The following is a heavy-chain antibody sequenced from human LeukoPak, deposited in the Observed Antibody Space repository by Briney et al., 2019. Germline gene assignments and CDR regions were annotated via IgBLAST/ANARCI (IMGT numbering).Heavy chain of an antibody. J-gene: IGHJ6*03. CDR3: ARGLLPTVRGRRAYYMDV. Sequence: GASVKVSCKASGYTFTSYDINXXXXXXGQGLXXXXXXXXXSGNTXYAQKFQGXVTXXXXXXISTAYLELSSLRSEDTAVYYCARGLLPTVRGRRAYYMDVWGKGTTVTVSS. CDR1: GYTFTSYD. CDR2: XXXXSGNT. D-gene: IGHD3-10*01. V-gene: IGHV1-8*01.